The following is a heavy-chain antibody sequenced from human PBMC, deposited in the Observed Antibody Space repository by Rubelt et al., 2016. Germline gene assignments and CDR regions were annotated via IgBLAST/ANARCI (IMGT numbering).Heavy chain of an antibody. CDR3: AGGRNGAL. CDR2: ISGSGGST. Sequence: EVQLVESGGGLVQPGGSLRLSCSASGFTFSSYAMHWVRQAPGKGLEWVSAISGSGGSTYYADSVTGRFTISRDNSKNTLNLQMNSLGAEDTAVYYCAGGRNGALWGQGTLVIVSS. J-gene: IGHJ4*02. V-gene: IGHV3-23*04. D-gene: IGHD2-8*01. CDR1: GFTFSSYA.